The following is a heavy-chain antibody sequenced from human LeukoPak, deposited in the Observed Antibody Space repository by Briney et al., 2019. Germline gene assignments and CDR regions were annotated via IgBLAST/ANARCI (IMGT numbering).Heavy chain of an antibody. V-gene: IGHV1-8*01. J-gene: IGHJ4*02. D-gene: IGHD6-19*01. Sequence: ASVKVSCKASGYTFTSYDINWVRQATGQGLEWMGWMNPNSGNTGYAQKFPGRVTITRNTSISTAYMELSSLCSEDTAVYYCAVGGSGWRGLVCYWGQGTLVTVSS. CDR3: AVGGSGWRGLVCY. CDR2: MNPNSGNT. CDR1: GYTFTSYD.